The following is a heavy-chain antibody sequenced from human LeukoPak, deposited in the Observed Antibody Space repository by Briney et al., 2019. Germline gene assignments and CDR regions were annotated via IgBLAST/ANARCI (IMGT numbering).Heavy chain of an antibody. D-gene: IGHD6-19*01. Sequence: GGSLRLSCAVSGFTFSSYSMNWVRQAPGKGLEWVSSISSSSSYIYYADSVKGRFTISRDNAKNSLYLQMNSLRAEDTAVYYCASQWVAGPSIGYWGQGTLVTVSS. V-gene: IGHV3-21*01. J-gene: IGHJ4*02. CDR1: GFTFSSYS. CDR3: ASQWVAGPSIGY. CDR2: ISSSSSYI.